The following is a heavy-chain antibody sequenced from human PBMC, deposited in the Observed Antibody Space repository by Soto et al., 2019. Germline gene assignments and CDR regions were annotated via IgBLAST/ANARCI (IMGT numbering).Heavy chain of an antibody. Sequence: QLQLQESGSGLVKPSQTLSLTCAVSGGYIVSGGYSWSWIRQPPGKGLEYIGHIDHSGSTYYNPSLKSRVTISVDRSKNQFSLKLSSMTAADTAVYYCARVAGSGWYDGWGQGTLVTVSS. CDR1: GGYIVSGGYS. D-gene: IGHD6-19*01. CDR3: ARVAGSGWYDG. CDR2: IDHSGST. J-gene: IGHJ4*02. V-gene: IGHV4-30-2*01.